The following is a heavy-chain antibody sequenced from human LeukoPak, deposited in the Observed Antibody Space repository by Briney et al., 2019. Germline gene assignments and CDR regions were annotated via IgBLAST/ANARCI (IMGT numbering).Heavy chain of an antibody. Sequence: GGSLRLSCAASGFTFSSYSMNWVRQAPGKGLEWVSYISSSSSTIYYADSVKGRFTISRDNAKNSLYLQMNSLIAEDTAVYYCARARYYYDSSGHPYWGQGTLVTVSS. CDR3: ARARYYYDSSGHPY. CDR2: ISSSSSTI. CDR1: GFTFSSYS. D-gene: IGHD3-22*01. J-gene: IGHJ4*02. V-gene: IGHV3-48*01.